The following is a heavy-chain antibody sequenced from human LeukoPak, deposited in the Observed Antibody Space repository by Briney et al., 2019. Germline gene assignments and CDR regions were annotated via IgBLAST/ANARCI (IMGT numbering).Heavy chain of an antibody. V-gene: IGHV4-4*07. CDR3: ARSTYGDYENWFDP. D-gene: IGHD4-17*01. CDR2: IYTSGST. Sequence: SETLSLTCTGSGGSISSYYWSWIRQPAGKGLEWIGRIYTSGSTNYNPSLKSRVTISVDKSKNQFSLKLSSVTAADTAVYYCARSTYGDYENWFDPWGQGTLVTVSS. CDR1: GGSISSYY. J-gene: IGHJ5*02.